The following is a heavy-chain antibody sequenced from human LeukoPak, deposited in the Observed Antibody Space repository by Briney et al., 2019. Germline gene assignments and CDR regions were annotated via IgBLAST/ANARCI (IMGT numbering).Heavy chain of an antibody. D-gene: IGHD6-13*01. J-gene: IGHJ4*02. Sequence: ASVKVSCKASGYTFTSYAMNWVRQAPGQGLEWMGWINTNTGNPTYAQGFTGRFVFSLDTSVSTAYLQISSLKAEDTAVYYCARDSSSWYDRGTVLTYWGQGTLVTVSS. CDR1: GYTFTSYA. CDR3: ARDSSSWYDRGTVLTY. CDR2: INTNTGNP. V-gene: IGHV7-4-1*02.